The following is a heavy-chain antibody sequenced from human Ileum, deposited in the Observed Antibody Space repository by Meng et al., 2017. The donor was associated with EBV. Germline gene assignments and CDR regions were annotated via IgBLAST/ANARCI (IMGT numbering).Heavy chain of an antibody. CDR2: IWYDGSNK. Sequence: QVQVVESGGGVVQPGTSLRLSCGASGFTFSNYGMYWVRQVPGKGLEWVSVIWYDGSNKYYGDSVKGRFTVSRDNSKNTVSLQMNSLRVEDTAVYYCARLGSGWAADYWGQGTLVTVSS. CDR3: ARLGSGWAADY. V-gene: IGHV3-33*01. J-gene: IGHJ4*02. D-gene: IGHD6-19*01. CDR1: GFTFSNYG.